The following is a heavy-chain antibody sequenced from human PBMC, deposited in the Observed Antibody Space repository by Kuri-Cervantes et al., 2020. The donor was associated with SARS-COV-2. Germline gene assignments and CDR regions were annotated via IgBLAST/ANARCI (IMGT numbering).Heavy chain of an antibody. V-gene: IGHV4-39*01. CDR1: SAFVSTTSYY. Sequence: SETLSLTCTVSSAFVSTTSYYWAWIRQPPGRGLEWIGNIYYSGSTDYTPSLKSRVTIFLHTSQNQFSLKLTSVTAADTAFYYCARQRFGVESGLDSWGQGTLVTVTS. CDR2: IYYSGST. CDR3: ARQRFGVESGLDS. J-gene: IGHJ4*02. D-gene: IGHD3-3*01.